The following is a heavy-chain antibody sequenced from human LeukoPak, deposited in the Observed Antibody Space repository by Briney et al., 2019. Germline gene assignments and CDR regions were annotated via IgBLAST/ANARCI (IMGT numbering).Heavy chain of an antibody. CDR2: ITGGGDDT. CDR1: GFTFSTYA. J-gene: IGHJ4*02. V-gene: IGHV3-23*01. CDR3: AKGSGSSRPYYFDY. Sequence: GGSLRLSRTASGFTFSTYAMSWVRQAPGKGLEWFSAITGGGDDTYYADSVKGRFTISRDNSKNTLYLQMNSLRVEDTAVYYCAKGSGSSRPYYFDYWGQGTLVTVSS. D-gene: IGHD6-6*01.